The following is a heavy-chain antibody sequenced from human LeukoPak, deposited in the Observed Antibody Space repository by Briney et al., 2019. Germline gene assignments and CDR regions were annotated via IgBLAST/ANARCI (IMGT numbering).Heavy chain of an antibody. CDR2: INPNSGGT. Sequence: ASVKVSCKASGYTFTGYYMHWVRQAPGQGLEWMGWINPNSGGTNHAQKFQGRVTMTRDTSISTAYMELSRLRSDDTAVYYCARSGYSYGPTDYWGQGTLVTVSS. V-gene: IGHV1-2*02. D-gene: IGHD5-18*01. CDR3: ARSGYSYGPTDY. J-gene: IGHJ4*02. CDR1: GYTFTGYY.